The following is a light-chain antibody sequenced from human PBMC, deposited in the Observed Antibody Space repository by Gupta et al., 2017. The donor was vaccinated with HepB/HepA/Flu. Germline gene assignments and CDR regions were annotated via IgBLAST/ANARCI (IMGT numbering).Light chain of an antibody. V-gene: IGKV2-28*01. CDR2: LGS. CDR1: QSLLHSNGYNY. Sequence: DIVMTQSPLSLPVTPGEPASISCRSSQSLLHSNGYNYLDWYLQKPGQSPQLLIYLGSNRASGVPDRFSGSGSGTDFTLKISRVEAEDVGVYYCKQALQTPFTFGHGTNVDIK. CDR3: KQALQTPFT. J-gene: IGKJ3*01.